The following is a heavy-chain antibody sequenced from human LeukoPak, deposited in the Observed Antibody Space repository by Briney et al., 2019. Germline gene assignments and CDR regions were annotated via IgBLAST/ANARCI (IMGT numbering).Heavy chain of an antibody. Sequence: SETLSLTCTVSGGSISSSSYYWGWIRQPPGKGLEWIGSIYYSGSTYYNPSLKSRVTISVDTSKNQFSLKLSSVTAADTAVYYCARDRSRIVGAQDYWGQGTLVTVSS. CDR3: ARDRSRIVGAQDY. J-gene: IGHJ4*02. D-gene: IGHD1-26*01. V-gene: IGHV4-39*07. CDR2: IYYSGST. CDR1: GGSISSSSYY.